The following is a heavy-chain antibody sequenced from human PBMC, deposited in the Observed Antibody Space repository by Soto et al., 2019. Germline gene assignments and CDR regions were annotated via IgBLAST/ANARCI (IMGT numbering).Heavy chain of an antibody. CDR1: GFTVSSYA. CDR2: ISYDGSNK. J-gene: IGHJ6*02. V-gene: IGHV3-30-3*01. CDR3: ARCGHDYGDYGDYYFCGMDV. D-gene: IGHD4-17*01. Sequence: QVQLVESGGGVVQPGRSLRLSCAASGFTVSSYAMHWVRQAPGKGLEWVAVISYDGSNKYYADSVNGRFTISRDNSKNTLYLQMNSLRAEDTAVYFCARCGHDYGDYGDYYFCGMDVWGQGTTVTVSS.